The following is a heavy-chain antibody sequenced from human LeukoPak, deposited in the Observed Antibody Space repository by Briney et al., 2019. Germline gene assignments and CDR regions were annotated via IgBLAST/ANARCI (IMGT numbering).Heavy chain of an antibody. D-gene: IGHD6-13*01. J-gene: IGHJ4*02. CDR1: GGSVSGTSFY. CDR2: IYYSGST. CDR3: ARYSTSWYTFDY. V-gene: IGHV4-61*01. Sequence: SETLSLTCTVSGGSVSGTSFYWSWIRPPPGKGLEWIGYIYYSGSTTYSPSLKSRVTISVDTSKNQFSLKLSSVTAADTAVYFCARYSTSWYTFDYWGQGTLVTVSS.